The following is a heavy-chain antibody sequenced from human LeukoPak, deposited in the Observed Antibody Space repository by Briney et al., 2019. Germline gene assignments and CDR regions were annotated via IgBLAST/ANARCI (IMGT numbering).Heavy chain of an antibody. D-gene: IGHD1-14*01. J-gene: IGHJ6*03. Sequence: PGGSLRLSCAASGFTFSSYAMNWVRQAPGKGLEWVSAISGGGDSTYYADSVRGRFTISRDNSKNTLYLQMNSLRAEDTAVYYCAKDREPGPYYMDVWGKGTTVTVSS. CDR2: ISGGGDST. CDR3: AKDREPGPYYMDV. V-gene: IGHV3-23*01. CDR1: GFTFSSYA.